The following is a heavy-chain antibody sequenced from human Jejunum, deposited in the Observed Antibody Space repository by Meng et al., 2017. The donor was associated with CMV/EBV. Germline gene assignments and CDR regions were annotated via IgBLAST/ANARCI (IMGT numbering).Heavy chain of an antibody. D-gene: IGHD6-19*01. CDR1: GYTFSNYV. CDR3: AREGAVAGLDLDY. Sequence: CKASGYTFSNYVIHWVRQAPGQRLEWMGWINGANGNPQYSQNFQGRVTFTRDTSASTAYMELSRLTSEDTAMYYCAREGAVAGLDLDYWGQGTLVTVSS. V-gene: IGHV1-3*01. J-gene: IGHJ4*02. CDR2: INGANGNP.